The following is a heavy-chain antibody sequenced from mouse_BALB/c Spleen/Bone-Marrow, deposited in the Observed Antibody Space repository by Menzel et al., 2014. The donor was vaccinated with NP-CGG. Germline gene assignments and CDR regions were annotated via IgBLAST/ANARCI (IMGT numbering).Heavy chain of an antibody. J-gene: IGHJ2*01. V-gene: IGHV1S29*02. CDR1: GYTFTDFN. Sequence: EVQGVESGPELVKPGASVKISCKASGYTFTDFNMHWVKQSHGKSLEWIGFISPYIGGTGYNQKFKSKATLTVDSSSSTAYMELRSLTSEDSAVYYCARGRRYDGPYFDYWGQGTTLTVSS. CDR2: ISPYIGGT. D-gene: IGHD2-14*01. CDR3: ARGRRYDGPYFDY.